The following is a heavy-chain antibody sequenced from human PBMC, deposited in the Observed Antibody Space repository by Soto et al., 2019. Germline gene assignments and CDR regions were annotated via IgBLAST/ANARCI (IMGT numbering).Heavy chain of an antibody. D-gene: IGHD3-10*01. CDR2: ISGSGGST. J-gene: IGHJ4*02. V-gene: IGHV3-23*01. Sequence: VQLLESGGGLVQPGGSLRLSCAASGFTFSSYAMSWVRQAPGKGLEWVSAISGSGGSTYYADSVKGRFTISRDNSKNTLYLQMNSLRAEDTAVYYCARGSTAGEYYFDYWGQGTLVTVSS. CDR1: GFTFSSYA. CDR3: ARGSTAGEYYFDY.